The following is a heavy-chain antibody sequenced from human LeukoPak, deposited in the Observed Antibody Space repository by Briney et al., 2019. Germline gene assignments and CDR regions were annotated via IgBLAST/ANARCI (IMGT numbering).Heavy chain of an antibody. CDR3: AREEERIAIFGVTNSRFDY. Sequence: ASVKVSCKASGGTFSSYAISWVRRAPGQGLEWMGGIMPIFDTADYAQKFQGRITITADESTSTVYMELSSLRSEDTAVYYCAREEERIAIFGVTNSRFDYWGQGTLVTVSS. D-gene: IGHD3-3*01. V-gene: IGHV1-69*13. CDR2: IMPIFDTA. J-gene: IGHJ4*02. CDR1: GGTFSSYA.